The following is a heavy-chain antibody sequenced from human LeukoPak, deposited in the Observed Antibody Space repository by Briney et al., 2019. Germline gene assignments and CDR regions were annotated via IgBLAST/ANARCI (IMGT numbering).Heavy chain of an antibody. J-gene: IGHJ4*02. CDR2: IKQDGSEK. Sequence: GGSLRLSCAASGFDFSNYWMYWVRQAPGKGLEWVANIKQDGSEKYYVDSVRGRFTISRNNAKNSLSLQMNSLRAEDTAVYYCASNYGGWGQGTLVTVSS. CDR1: GFDFSNYW. V-gene: IGHV3-7*03. CDR3: ASNYGG. D-gene: IGHD4-11*01.